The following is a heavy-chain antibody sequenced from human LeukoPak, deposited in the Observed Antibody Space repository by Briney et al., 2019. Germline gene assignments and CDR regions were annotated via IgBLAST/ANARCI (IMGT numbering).Heavy chain of an antibody. CDR2: ISGSGGST. V-gene: IGHV3-23*01. CDR3: ARLVWSGSYYFDY. D-gene: IGHD1-26*01. CDR1: GFTFSSYG. Sequence: GALRLSCAASGFTFSSYGMSWVRQAPGKGLEWVSAISGSGGSTYYADSVKGRFTISRDNSKNTLYLQMNSLRAEDTAVYYCARLVWSGSYYFDYWGQGTLVTVSS. J-gene: IGHJ4*02.